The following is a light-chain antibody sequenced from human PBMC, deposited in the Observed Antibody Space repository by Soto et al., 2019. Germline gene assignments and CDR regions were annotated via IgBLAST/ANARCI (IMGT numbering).Light chain of an antibody. J-gene: IGKJ4*01. CDR2: DAS. CDR3: QQFSSYPLT. CDR1: QTVRNNY. Sequence: GLTQSQGTLSLSPGERATLSCRASQTVRNNYLAWYQQKPGQAPRLLIYDASSRATGIPDRFSGGGSGTDFTLTISRLEPEAFAVYYCQQFSSYPLTFGGGPKVEIK. V-gene: IGKV3-20*01.